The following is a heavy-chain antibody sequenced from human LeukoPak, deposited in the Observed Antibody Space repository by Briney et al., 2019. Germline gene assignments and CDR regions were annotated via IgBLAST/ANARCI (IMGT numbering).Heavy chain of an antibody. J-gene: IGHJ4*02. D-gene: IGHD3-3*01. Sequence: GGSLRLSCVASGFTFGKYWMSWVRQAPGKGLEWVANIKLDGSEKNYVDSVKGRFTISRDNTKNSLYLQMNSLRVEDTAVFYCARDQYDTWSRRGNFDSWGQGTLVIVS. CDR3: ARDQYDTWSRRGNFDS. V-gene: IGHV3-7*03. CDR1: GFTFGKYW. CDR2: IKLDGSEK.